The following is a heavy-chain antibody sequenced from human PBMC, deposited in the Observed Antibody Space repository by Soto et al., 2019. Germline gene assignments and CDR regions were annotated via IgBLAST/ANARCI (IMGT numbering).Heavy chain of an antibody. D-gene: IGHD3-22*01. Sequence: GGSLRLSCAASGFTFSSYGMHWVRQAPGKGLEWVAVISYDGSNKYYADSVKGRFTISRDNSKNTLYLQMNSLRAEDTAVYYCAKDRVTMIVSDSRFSTWGQGTLVTVSS. V-gene: IGHV3-30*18. CDR3: AKDRVTMIVSDSRFST. J-gene: IGHJ5*02. CDR2: ISYDGSNK. CDR1: GFTFSSYG.